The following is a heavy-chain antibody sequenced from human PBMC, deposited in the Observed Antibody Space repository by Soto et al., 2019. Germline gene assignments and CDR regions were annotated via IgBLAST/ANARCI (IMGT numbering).Heavy chain of an antibody. V-gene: IGHV4-59*08. CDR3: ARRYGYSFDY. D-gene: IGHD1-1*01. Sequence: QVQLQESGPGLVKPSETLSLTCTVSGGSISSYYCSWIRQPPGKGLEWLGYIYYSGSTNYNPSLKGRVTLSVDTSKNQFSRKLSSVAAADTAVYYCARRYGYSFDYWGQGTLVTVSS. CDR2: IYYSGST. J-gene: IGHJ4*02. CDR1: GGSISSYY.